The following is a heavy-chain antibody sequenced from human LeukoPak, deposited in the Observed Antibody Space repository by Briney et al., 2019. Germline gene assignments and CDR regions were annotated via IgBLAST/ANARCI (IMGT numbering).Heavy chain of an antibody. J-gene: IGHJ4*02. CDR3: TTNGYTYGYPFDY. D-gene: IGHD5-18*01. CDR1: GFTFTGSA. Sequence: GGSLKLSCAASGFTFTGSAMHWVRQASGKGLEWVGRIRSKANSYATAYAASVNGRFTISRDDSKNTAYLQMNSLKTEDTAVYFCTTNGYTYGYPFDYWGQGTLVTVSS. V-gene: IGHV3-73*01. CDR2: IRSKANSYAT.